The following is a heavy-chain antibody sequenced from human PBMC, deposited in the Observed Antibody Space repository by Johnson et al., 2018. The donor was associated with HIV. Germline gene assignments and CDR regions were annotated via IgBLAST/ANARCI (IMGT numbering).Heavy chain of an antibody. D-gene: IGHD1-26*01. J-gene: IGHJ3*02. CDR1: GFTVSSNY. CDR3: ARERVGDAFDI. Sequence: MQLVESGGGLVQPGGSQRLSCAASGFTVSSNYMSWVRQAPGKGLEWVSGINWNGGSTGYADSVKGRFTISRDNAKNSLYLQMNSLRAEDTALYYCARERVGDAFDIWGQGTMVTVSS. V-gene: IGHV3-20*04. CDR2: INWNGGST.